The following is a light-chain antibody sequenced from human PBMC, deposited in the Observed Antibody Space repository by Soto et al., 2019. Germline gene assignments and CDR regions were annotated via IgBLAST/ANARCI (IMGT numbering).Light chain of an antibody. J-gene: IGLJ3*02. CDR1: SSDIGGYNF. CDR3: SSYTSRSTLEV. Sequence: QSALTQPASVSGSPGQSITISCTGTSSDIGGYNFVSWYQQHPGKAPKLLIYEVNNRPSGLSNRFSGSKSGNTASLTVSGLQAEDEADYYCSSYTSRSTLEVFGGGTKLTVL. CDR2: EVN. V-gene: IGLV2-14*01.